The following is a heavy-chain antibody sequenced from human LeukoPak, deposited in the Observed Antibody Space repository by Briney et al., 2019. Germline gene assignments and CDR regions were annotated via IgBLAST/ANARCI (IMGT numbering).Heavy chain of an antibody. J-gene: IGHJ4*02. CDR3: ASAYCTNGVCYSFDY. CDR2: IYPGDSDT. Sequence: GESLKISCKASGYTFTNNWISWLRQMPGKGLEWMGIIYPGDSDTRYSPSFQGQVTISADKSISTAYLQWSSLKASDTAMYYCASAYCTNGVCYSFDYWGQGTLVTVSS. CDR1: GYTFTNNW. D-gene: IGHD2-8*01. V-gene: IGHV5-51*01.